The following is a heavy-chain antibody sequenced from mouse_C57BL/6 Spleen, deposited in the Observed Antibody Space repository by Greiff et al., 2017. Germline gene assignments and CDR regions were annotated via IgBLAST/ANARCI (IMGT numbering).Heavy chain of an antibody. CDR1: GYPFTSYW. D-gene: IGHD3-2*02. J-gene: IGHJ2*01. Sequence: QVQLQQPGAELVMPGASVKLSCKASGYPFTSYWMHWVKPSPRQGLEWIGEIDHSDSYHKYNQKFMGKTTLTVDKSSSTANMQLSSRTSEDSEVYYGARYAQDTGDYWGQGTTLTVSS. CDR2: IDHSDSYH. V-gene: IGHV1-69*01. CDR3: ARYAQDTGDY.